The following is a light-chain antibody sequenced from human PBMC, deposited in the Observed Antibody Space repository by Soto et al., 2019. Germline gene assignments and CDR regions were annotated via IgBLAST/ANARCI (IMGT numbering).Light chain of an antibody. CDR2: KAS. CDR1: QSISSW. J-gene: IGKJ2*01. CDR3: QQYNSYSMYT. Sequence: DIQMTQSPSTLSASVGDRVTITCRASQSISSWLAWYQQKPVKAPKLLIYKASSLESGVPSRFSGSGSGTEFTLTISSLQPDDFATYYCQQYNSYSMYTFGQGTKLEIK. V-gene: IGKV1-5*03.